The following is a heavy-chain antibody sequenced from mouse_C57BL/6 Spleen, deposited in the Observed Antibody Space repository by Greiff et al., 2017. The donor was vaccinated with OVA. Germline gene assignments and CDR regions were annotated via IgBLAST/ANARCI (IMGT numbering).Heavy chain of an antibody. J-gene: IGHJ2*01. V-gene: IGHV5-17*01. CDR3: ARRALGNYFDY. CDR2: ISSGSSTI. D-gene: IGHD4-1*01. CDR1: GFTFSDYG. Sequence: EVKLVESGGGLVKPGGSLTLSCAASGFTFSDYGMHWVRQAPEKGLEWVAYISSGSSTIYYADTVKGRFTISRDNAKNTLFLQMTSLRSEDTAMYYCARRALGNYFDYWGQGTTLTVSS.